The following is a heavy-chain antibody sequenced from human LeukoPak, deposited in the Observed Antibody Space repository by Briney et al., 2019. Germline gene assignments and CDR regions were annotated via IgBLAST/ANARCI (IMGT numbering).Heavy chain of an antibody. J-gene: IGHJ3*02. CDR2: INPSGGST. Sequence: GASVKVSCKASGYTFTSYYIHWVRQAPGQGLEWMGIINPSGGSTSYAQKLQGRVTMTRDTSTSTVYMELSSLRSEDTAVYYCARAFYGDYEVADAFDIWGQGTMVTVSS. V-gene: IGHV1-46*04. D-gene: IGHD4-17*01. CDR3: ARAFYGDYEVADAFDI. CDR1: GYTFTSYY.